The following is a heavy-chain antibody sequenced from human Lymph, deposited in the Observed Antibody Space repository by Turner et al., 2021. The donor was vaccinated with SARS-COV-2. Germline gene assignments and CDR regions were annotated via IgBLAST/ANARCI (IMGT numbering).Heavy chain of an antibody. Sequence: EVQLLESGGGLVQPGGSLRLSCAASGFTFSSYAMSWVRQAPGRGLGWVSAISGSGGSTYYADSVKGRFTISRDNSKNTLYQQMNSLRAEDTAVYYCANLYSSSAAGDPWGQGTLVTVSS. CDR3: ANLYSSSAAGDP. CDR2: ISGSGGST. CDR1: GFTFSSYA. V-gene: IGHV3-23*01. J-gene: IGHJ5*02. D-gene: IGHD6-6*01.